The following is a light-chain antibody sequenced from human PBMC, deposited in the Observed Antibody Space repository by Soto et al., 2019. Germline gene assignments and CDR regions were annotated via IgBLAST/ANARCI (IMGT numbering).Light chain of an antibody. CDR1: QTVLDSSNNKAH. CDR2: RAS. Sequence: DIVMTHSPDSLAVSLGERATINCKSSQTVLDSSNNKAHLTWYQQKPGQTPKXLIYRASTREFGVPERFSGSGSGTDFTLTISSLQAEDVEVYYCQQYYTTPRTFGHGTKVDIK. J-gene: IGKJ1*01. CDR3: QQYYTTPRT. V-gene: IGKV4-1*01.